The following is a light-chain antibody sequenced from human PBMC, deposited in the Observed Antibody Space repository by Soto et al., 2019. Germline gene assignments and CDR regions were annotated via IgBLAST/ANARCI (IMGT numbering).Light chain of an antibody. Sequence: EIVMTQSPATLSVSPGERVTLSCRASQSVSNNLAWYQQKPGQAPRLLIYGASTRATGIPARFSGSGSGTEFTLTISSLQSEDFALYYCQQYNNWPRTFGQGTKVDIK. V-gene: IGKV3-15*01. CDR2: GAS. CDR3: QQYNNWPRT. CDR1: QSVSNN. J-gene: IGKJ1*01.